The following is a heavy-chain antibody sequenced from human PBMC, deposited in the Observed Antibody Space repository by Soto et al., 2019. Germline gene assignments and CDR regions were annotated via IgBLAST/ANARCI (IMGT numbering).Heavy chain of an antibody. CDR3: ARTITGSGYYSSLHRTYYGMDV. CDR1: GGSISSYY. V-gene: IGHV4-59*01. Sequence: PSETLSLTCTVSGGSISSYYWSWIRQPPGKGLEWIGYIYYSGSTNYNPSLKSRVTISVDTSKNQFSLKLSSVTAADTAVYYCARTITGSGYYSSLHRTYYGMDVWGQGTTVTVSS. CDR2: IYYSGST. D-gene: IGHD3-22*01. J-gene: IGHJ6*02.